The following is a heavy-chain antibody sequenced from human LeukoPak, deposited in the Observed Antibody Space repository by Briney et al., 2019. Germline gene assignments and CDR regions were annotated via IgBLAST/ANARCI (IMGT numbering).Heavy chain of an antibody. CDR1: GYTFTGYY. J-gene: IGHJ4*02. V-gene: IGHV1-18*04. CDR3: ARDVRRGGSYDY. D-gene: IGHD1-26*01. CDR2: ISAYNGNT. Sequence: ASVKVSCKASGYTFTGYYMHWVRQAPGQGLEWMGWISAYNGNTNYAQKLQGRVTMTTDTSTSTAYMELRSLRSDDTAVYYCARDVRRGGSYDYWGQGTLVTVSS.